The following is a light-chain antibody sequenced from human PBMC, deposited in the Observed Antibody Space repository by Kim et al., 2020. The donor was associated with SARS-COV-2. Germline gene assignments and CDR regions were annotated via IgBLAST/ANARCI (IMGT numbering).Light chain of an antibody. CDR1: HSVASRY. CDR3: QQYGTLPYT. J-gene: IGKJ2*01. CDR2: GAS. Sequence: LSPWERATLSCRDSHSVASRYLAWYQLNPGQAPRLLVFGASSWAAGVPDRFTGSGSGTDFTLTISSLEPEDFAMYYCQQYGTLPYTFGQGTKVEI. V-gene: IGKV3-20*01.